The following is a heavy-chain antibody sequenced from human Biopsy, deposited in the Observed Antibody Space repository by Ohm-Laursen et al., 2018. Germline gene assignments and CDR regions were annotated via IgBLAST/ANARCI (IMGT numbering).Heavy chain of an antibody. D-gene: IGHD3-22*01. J-gene: IGHJ2*01. V-gene: IGHV1-69*06. CDR2: SIPLFNTA. CDR3: ARFPLGAYDDSGSYRAVEHWYFDL. Sequence: GASVKVSCKAFGGTFTNHAVGWVRRAPGQGLEWVGSSIPLFNTANYADKFQGRVTLTADKSTTTAYMELSSLRSEDTAIYYCARFPLGAYDDSGSYRAVEHWYFDLWGRGTLVTVSS. CDR1: GGTFTNHA.